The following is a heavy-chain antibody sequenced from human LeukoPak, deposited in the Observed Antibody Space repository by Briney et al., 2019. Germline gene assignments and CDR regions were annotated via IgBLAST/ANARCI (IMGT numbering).Heavy chain of an antibody. CDR3: ARWYYYDRSGYPPGYFDN. CDR1: GGSISSSSYY. Sequence: SETLSLTCTVSGGSISSSSYYWGWIRQPPGKGLEWIGSIYYSGTTYYNPSLKSRVTISVDTSKNQFSLKLRSVTAADTAVYYCARWYYYDRSGYPPGYFDNWGQGTLVTVSS. CDR2: IYYSGTT. D-gene: IGHD3-22*01. J-gene: IGHJ4*02. V-gene: IGHV4-39*01.